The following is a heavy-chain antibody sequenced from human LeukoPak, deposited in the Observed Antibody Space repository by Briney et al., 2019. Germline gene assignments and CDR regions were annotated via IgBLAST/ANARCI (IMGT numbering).Heavy chain of an antibody. CDR3: AKDRGYYDSSGYCFDY. CDR1: GFPFSSYA. D-gene: IGHD3-22*01. Sequence: PGGSLRLSCAASGFPFSSYAMSWVRQAPGKGLEWVSAISGSGGSTYYADSVKGRFTISRDNSKNTLYLQMNSLRAEDTAVYYCAKDRGYYDSSGYCFDYWGQGTLVTVSS. J-gene: IGHJ4*02. V-gene: IGHV3-23*01. CDR2: ISGSGGST.